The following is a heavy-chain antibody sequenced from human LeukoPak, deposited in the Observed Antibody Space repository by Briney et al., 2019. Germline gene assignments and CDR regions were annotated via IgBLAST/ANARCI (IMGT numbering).Heavy chain of an antibody. J-gene: IGHJ6*02. V-gene: IGHV3-74*01. CDR3: ARDPSHLTYYYDSSGYPPPLGYGMDV. CDR2: INGDGIST. CDR1: GFAFNTYW. Sequence: GGSLRLSCAASGFAFNTYWMHWVRQAPGTGLVLVSRINGDGISTSYADVVKGRCTISRDNAKNLLYLQMNSLRAADTDVYYCARDPSHLTYYYDSSGYPPPLGYGMDVWGQGTTVTVSS. D-gene: IGHD3-22*01.